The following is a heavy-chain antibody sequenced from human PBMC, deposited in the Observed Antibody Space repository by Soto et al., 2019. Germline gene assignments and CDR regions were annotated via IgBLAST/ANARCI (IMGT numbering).Heavy chain of an antibody. CDR2: IYYSGST. D-gene: IGHD5-12*01. Sequence: SETLSLTCTVSGGSISSYYWSWIRQPPGKGLEWIGYIYYSGSTNYNPSLKSRVTISVDTSKNQFSLKLSSVTAADTAVYYCARDIVATFKRHYMDVWGKGTTVTVS. CDR3: ARDIVATFKRHYMDV. CDR1: GGSISSYY. J-gene: IGHJ6*03. V-gene: IGHV4-59*01.